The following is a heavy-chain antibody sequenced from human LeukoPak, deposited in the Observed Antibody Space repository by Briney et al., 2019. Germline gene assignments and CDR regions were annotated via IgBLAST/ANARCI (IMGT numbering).Heavy chain of an antibody. V-gene: IGHV4-38-2*02. D-gene: IGHD5-12*01. Sequence: PSETLSLTCTVSGYSIGSGYYWGWIRQPPGEGLEWIGSIYRSGSTNYNPPLKSRVTMSVDTSKNQFSLKLSSVTAADTALYYCARRLGGSTNFEYWGQGTLVTVSS. J-gene: IGHJ4*02. CDR3: ARRLGGSTNFEY. CDR1: GYSIGSGYY. CDR2: IYRSGST.